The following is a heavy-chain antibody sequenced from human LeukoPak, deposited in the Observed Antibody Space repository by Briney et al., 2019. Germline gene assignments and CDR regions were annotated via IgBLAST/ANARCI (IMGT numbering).Heavy chain of an antibody. Sequence: ASVKVSCKASGYTFTSYGISWVRQAPGQGLEWMGWISAYNGNTNYAQKLQGRVTMTTDTSTSTAYKELRSLRSDDTAVYYCARDSMVRGVSPFRWGQGTLVTVSS. D-gene: IGHD3-10*01. V-gene: IGHV1-18*01. CDR2: ISAYNGNT. J-gene: IGHJ4*02. CDR1: GYTFTSYG. CDR3: ARDSMVRGVSPFR.